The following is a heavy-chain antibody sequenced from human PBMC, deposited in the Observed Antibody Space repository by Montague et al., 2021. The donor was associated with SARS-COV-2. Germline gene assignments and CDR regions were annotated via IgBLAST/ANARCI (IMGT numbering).Heavy chain of an antibody. D-gene: IGHD4-17*01. Sequence: SETLSLTCAVYDGSFSDYCWSWIRQPPGKGLEWIGEINHSGSTNYNPSLKSRVTISVDTSKNQLSLKLSSVTAADTAVYYCARGKTVTTFYYYYYGMDVWGQGTTVTVSS. CDR3: ARGKTVTTFYYYYYGMDV. J-gene: IGHJ6*02. CDR1: DGSFSDYC. V-gene: IGHV4-34*01. CDR2: INHSGST.